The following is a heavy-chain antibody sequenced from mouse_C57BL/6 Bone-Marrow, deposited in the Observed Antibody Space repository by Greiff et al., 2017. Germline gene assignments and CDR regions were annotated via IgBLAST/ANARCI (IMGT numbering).Heavy chain of an antibody. CDR2: INPNNGGT. D-gene: IGHD2-3*01. CDR3: AIYDGYYTWFAY. V-gene: IGHV1-18*01. Sequence: VQLQQSGPELVKPGASVKIPCKASGYTFTDYNMDWVKQSHGKSLEWIGDINPNNGGTIYNQKFKGKATLTVDKSSSTAYMELRSLTSEDTAVYYCAIYDGYYTWFAYWGQGTLVTVSA. CDR1: GYTFTDYN. J-gene: IGHJ3*01.